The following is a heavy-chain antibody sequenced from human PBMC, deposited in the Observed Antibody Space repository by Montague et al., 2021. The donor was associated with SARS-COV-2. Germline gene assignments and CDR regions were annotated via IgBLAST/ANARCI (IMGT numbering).Heavy chain of an antibody. D-gene: IGHD6-19*01. CDR1: GGSFSGYY. V-gene: IGHV4-34*01. CDR2: INHSGST. Sequence: SETLSLTCAVYGGSFSGYYWSWIRQPPGKGLEWIGEINHSGSTNYNPSLKGRVTISVDTSKNQFSLQLNSVTPEDTAVYYCAREQQWLGAVYYYYGMDVWGQGTTVTVSS. J-gene: IGHJ6*02. CDR3: AREQQWLGAVYYYYGMDV.